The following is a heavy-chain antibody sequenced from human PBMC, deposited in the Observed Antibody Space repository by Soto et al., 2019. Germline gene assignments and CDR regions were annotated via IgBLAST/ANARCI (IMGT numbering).Heavy chain of an antibody. Sequence: SETLSLTCTVSGGSISSYYWSWIRQPPGKGLEWIGYIYYSGSTNYNPSLKSRVTISVDTSKNQFSLRLSSVTAADTAVYYCARSPLLWFGELSNWFDPWGQGTLVTVS. V-gene: IGHV4-59*08. CDR3: ARSPLLWFGELSNWFDP. CDR1: GGSISSYY. CDR2: IYYSGST. J-gene: IGHJ5*02. D-gene: IGHD3-10*01.